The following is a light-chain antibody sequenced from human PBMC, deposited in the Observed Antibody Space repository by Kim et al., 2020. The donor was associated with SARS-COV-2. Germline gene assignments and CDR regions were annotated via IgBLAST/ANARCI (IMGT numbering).Light chain of an antibody. J-gene: IGKJ1*01. CDR1: QTLYTTSNHNHF. CDR3: QQYSITPLT. V-gene: IGKV4-1*01. CDR2: WAS. Sequence: INCTSPQTLYTTSNHNHFLALYQQHLGPPPTFLIYWASTRASGVPPRFIGSGSGTDFTLTISSLQPEDVAVYYCQQYSITPLTFGQGTKVDIK.